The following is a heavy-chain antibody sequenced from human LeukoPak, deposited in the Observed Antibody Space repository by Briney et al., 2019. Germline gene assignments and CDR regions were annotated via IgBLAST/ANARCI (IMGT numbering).Heavy chain of an antibody. CDR2: IYYSGTT. CDR3: ARVSGGGVVAGRFDP. CDR1: GGSISSSRYY. D-gene: IGHD2-15*01. V-gene: IGHV4-39*07. Sequence: TSETLSLTCTVSGGSISSSRYYWGWIRQPPGKGLEWIGSIYYSGTTYYNLSLKSRVTISVDTSKNQFSLKLSSVTAVDTAVYYCARVSGGGVVAGRFDPWGQGTLVTVSS. J-gene: IGHJ5*02.